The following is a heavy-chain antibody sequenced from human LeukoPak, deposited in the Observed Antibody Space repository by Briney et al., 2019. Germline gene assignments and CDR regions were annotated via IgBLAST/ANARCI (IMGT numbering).Heavy chain of an antibody. D-gene: IGHD2-15*01. V-gene: IGHV3-49*03. CDR3: TRDPMGGGTQPDY. CDR1: GFTFGDYA. Sequence: GGSLRLSCTASGFTFGDYAMSWFRQAPGKGLEWVGFIRSKAYGGTTEYAASVKGRFTISRDDSKSIAYLQMNSLKTEDTAVYYCTRDPMGGGTQPDYWGQGTLVTVSS. CDR2: IRSKAYGGTT. J-gene: IGHJ4*02.